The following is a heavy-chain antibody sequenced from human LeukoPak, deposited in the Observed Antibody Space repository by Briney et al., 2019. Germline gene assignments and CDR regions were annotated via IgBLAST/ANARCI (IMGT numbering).Heavy chain of an antibody. V-gene: IGHV3-7*01. CDR1: GFTFSSYW. D-gene: IGHD3-22*01. Sequence: GGSLRLSCAASGFTFSSYWMSWVRQAPGKGLEWVANIKQDGSEKYYVDSVKGRFTISRDNAKNSLYLQMNSLRAEDTAVYYCASDATYYYDSSGYFNYWGQGTLVTVSS. CDR2: IKQDGSEK. J-gene: IGHJ4*02. CDR3: ASDATYYYDSSGYFNY.